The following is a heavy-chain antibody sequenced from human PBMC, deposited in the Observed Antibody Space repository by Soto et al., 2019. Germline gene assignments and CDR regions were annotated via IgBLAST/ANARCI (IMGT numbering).Heavy chain of an antibody. CDR1: GLSFIGYY. D-gene: IGHD3-10*01. J-gene: IGHJ6*02. CDR3: ARKSSLGLRFGEHYYYYGMDA. V-gene: IGHV4-34*01. CDR2: INHSGST. Sequence: PSGTLSLTCAVYGLSFIGYYSSWIIQPPGTGLEWIGEINHSGSTNYNPSLKSRVTISVDTSKNQFSLKLSSVTAADTAVYYCARKSSLGLRFGEHYYYYGMDAWGQGTTVS.